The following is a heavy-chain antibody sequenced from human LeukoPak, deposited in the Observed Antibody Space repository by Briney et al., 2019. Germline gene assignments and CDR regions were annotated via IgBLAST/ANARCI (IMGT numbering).Heavy chain of an antibody. CDR3: ARRVWGSYRYTDFDY. J-gene: IGHJ4*02. CDR1: GGSFSGYY. Sequence: SETLSLTCAVYGGSFSGYYWSWIRQPPGKGLEWIGEINHSGSTNYNPSLKSRVTLSVDTPKNQFSLKLSSVNAADTAVFYCARRVWGSYRYTDFDYWGQGTLVTVSS. D-gene: IGHD3-16*02. CDR2: INHSGST. V-gene: IGHV4-34*01.